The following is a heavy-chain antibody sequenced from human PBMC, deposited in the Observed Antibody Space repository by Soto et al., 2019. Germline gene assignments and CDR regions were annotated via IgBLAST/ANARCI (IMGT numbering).Heavy chain of an antibody. J-gene: IGHJ4*02. CDR1: GFTFSSYS. CDR3: ARDINTFTATGTSAHFDY. D-gene: IGHD2-15*01. CDR2: ISSSSSYI. V-gene: IGHV3-21*01. Sequence: GGSLRLSCAASGFTFSSYSMNWVRQAPGKGLEWVSSISSSSSYIYYADSVKDRFTISRDNAKNSLYLQMNSLRAEDTAVYYCARDINTFTATGTSAHFDYWGQGTLVTVSS.